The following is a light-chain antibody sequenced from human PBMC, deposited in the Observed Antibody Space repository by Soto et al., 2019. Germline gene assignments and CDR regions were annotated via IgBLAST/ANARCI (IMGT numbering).Light chain of an antibody. Sequence: EAVLTQSPATLSVSPGERVTLSCRASQSVATNLAWYQQRPGQAPRHLIYGASKRAIGLPARFSGSGSGTEFTLTITSLQSEDFAVYYCQQYNNWPQTSGQGTTADSK. CDR2: GAS. CDR1: QSVATN. J-gene: IGKJ1*01. V-gene: IGKV3-15*01. CDR3: QQYNNWPQT.